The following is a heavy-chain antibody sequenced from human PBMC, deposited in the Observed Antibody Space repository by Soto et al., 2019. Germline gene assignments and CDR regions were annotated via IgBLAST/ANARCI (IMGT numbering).Heavy chain of an antibody. CDR3: ARSPYYYDSHFDY. J-gene: IGHJ4*02. D-gene: IGHD3-22*01. Sequence: GGSLRLSCAASGFTFGNYAMHWVRQAPGKGLEWVAVISSDGTNKYYADSVKGRFTISRDNSKNTLYLHMSSLRAEGTAVYYCARSPYYYDSHFDYWGQGTLVTVSS. V-gene: IGHV3-30-3*01. CDR2: ISSDGTNK. CDR1: GFTFGNYA.